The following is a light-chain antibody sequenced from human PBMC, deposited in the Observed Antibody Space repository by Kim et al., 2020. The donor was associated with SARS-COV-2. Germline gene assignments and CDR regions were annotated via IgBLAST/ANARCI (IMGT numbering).Light chain of an antibody. CDR2: GAT. Sequence: LFPGERATLSCRAGQSVPTSSLAWYQQKPGLAPRLLIYGATGRPTGVPDRFGGSGSGTDFTLTVTRLEPEDFAVYYCQPQGDSPYTFGQGTKLEI. CDR1: QSVPTSS. V-gene: IGKV3-20*01. J-gene: IGKJ2*01. CDR3: QPQGDSPYT.